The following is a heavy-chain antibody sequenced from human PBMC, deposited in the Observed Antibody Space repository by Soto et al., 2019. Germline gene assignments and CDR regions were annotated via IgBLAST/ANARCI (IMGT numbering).Heavy chain of an antibody. CDR2: IKRRRQGATT. Sequence: GGSLRLSCVASGFSFSNAWMSWVRQAPGKGLEWVGRIKRRRQGATTEYASPVRGRFAISRDDAKNTLFLDMESLKIEDTAVYYCTTDPENYYFDGLDVWGHGTTVTVS. CDR3: TTDPENYYFDGLDV. CDR1: GFSFSNAW. V-gene: IGHV3-15*01. J-gene: IGHJ6*02.